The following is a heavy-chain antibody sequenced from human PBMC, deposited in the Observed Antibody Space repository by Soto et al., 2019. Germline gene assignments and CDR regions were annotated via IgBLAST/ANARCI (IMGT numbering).Heavy chain of an antibody. V-gene: IGHV1-69*06. CDR1: GGTFSSYA. D-gene: IGHD3-3*01. Sequence: QVQLVQSGAEVRKPGSSVKVSCMASGGTFSSYAVTWVRHAPGQGLEWMATIIPSFNKVNYAQKFQDRVTIIADKSTSIAYMELSSLRSEDTALYYCARLTIFGVIIGPMDVWGQGTTVTVSS. CDR2: IIPSFNKV. J-gene: IGHJ6*02. CDR3: ARLTIFGVIIGPMDV.